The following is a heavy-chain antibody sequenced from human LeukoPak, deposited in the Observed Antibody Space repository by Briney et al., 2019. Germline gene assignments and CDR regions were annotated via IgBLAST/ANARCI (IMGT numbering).Heavy chain of an antibody. CDR1: GVTLSTYA. V-gene: IGHV3-23*01. D-gene: IGHD7-27*01. J-gene: IGHJ4*02. CDR2: ISGSGGST. CDR3: AKDGGLWVSAHWGDS. Sequence: PGGSLRLSCAASGVTLSTYAMSWARQAPGKGLEWVSAISGSGGSTYYADSVKGRFTVSRDNSKNTLFLQMNSLRAEDTAVYYCAKDGGLWVSAHWGDSWGRGTLVTVSS.